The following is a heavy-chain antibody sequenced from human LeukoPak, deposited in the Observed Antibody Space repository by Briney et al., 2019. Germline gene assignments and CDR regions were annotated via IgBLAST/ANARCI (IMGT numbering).Heavy chain of an antibody. Sequence: GASVKVSCKASGHIFTNFGISWVRQAPGQGLEWMGWISAYNGNTKYAQKLQGRVTMTTDTSTSTAYMELRGLRSDDTAVYYCARLLAAAKFDPWGQGTLVTVSS. CDR2: ISAYNGNT. D-gene: IGHD6-13*01. CDR1: GHIFTNFG. CDR3: ARLLAAAKFDP. V-gene: IGHV1-18*01. J-gene: IGHJ5*02.